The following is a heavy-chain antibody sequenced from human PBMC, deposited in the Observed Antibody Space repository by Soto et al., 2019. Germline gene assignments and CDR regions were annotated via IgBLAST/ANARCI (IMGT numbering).Heavy chain of an antibody. V-gene: IGHV3-23*01. J-gene: IGHJ4*02. CDR2: ISGSGGST. Sequence: EVQLLESGGGLVQPGGSLRLSCAASGFTFSSYAMRWVRQAPGKGLEWVSAISGSGGSTYYADSVKGRFTISRDNPKNTLYLQMNSLRAEDTAVYYCARRGSGSYYDYWGKGTLVTVSS. D-gene: IGHD1-26*01. CDR1: GFTFSSYA. CDR3: ARRGSGSYYDY.